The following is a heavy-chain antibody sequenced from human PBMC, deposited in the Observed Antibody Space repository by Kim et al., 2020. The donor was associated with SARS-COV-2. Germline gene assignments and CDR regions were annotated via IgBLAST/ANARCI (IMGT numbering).Heavy chain of an antibody. J-gene: IGHJ6*02. D-gene: IGHD2-2*02. Sequence: GGSLRLSCAASGFTFSSYGMHWVRQAPGKGLEWVAVISYDGSNKYYADSVKGRFTISRDNSKNTLYLQMNSLRAEDTAVYYCAKDFGYCSSTSCYTGVRYYYYGMDVWGQGTTVTVSS. CDR2: ISYDGSNK. CDR3: AKDFGYCSSTSCYTGVRYYYYGMDV. V-gene: IGHV3-30*18. CDR1: GFTFSSYG.